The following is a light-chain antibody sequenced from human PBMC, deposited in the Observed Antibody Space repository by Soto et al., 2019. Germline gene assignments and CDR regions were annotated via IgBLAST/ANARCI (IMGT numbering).Light chain of an antibody. V-gene: IGKV3-20*01. J-gene: IGKJ1*01. CDR3: QHYGSSPPWT. Sequence: DIVLTQSPGTLSLSPGERATLSCRASQSVSSTYLAWYQRKPGQAPRLLIFAASNRATGIPDRFSGSGSGTDFTLTISSLEPEDFALYYCQHYGSSPPWTFGQGTKVEVK. CDR2: AAS. CDR1: QSVSSTY.